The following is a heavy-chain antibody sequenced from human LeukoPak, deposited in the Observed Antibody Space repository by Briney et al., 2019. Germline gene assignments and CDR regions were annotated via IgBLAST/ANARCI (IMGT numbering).Heavy chain of an antibody. CDR3: AKDLSGYSYGYRAYYYGMDV. D-gene: IGHD5-18*01. Sequence: GRSLRLSCAASGFTFSSYGMHWVRQAPGKGLEWVAVISCDGSNKYYADSVKGRFTISRDNSKNTLYLQMNSLRAEDTAVYYCAKDLSGYSYGYRAYYYGMDVWGQGTTVTVSS. V-gene: IGHV3-30*18. J-gene: IGHJ6*02. CDR2: ISCDGSNK. CDR1: GFTFSSYG.